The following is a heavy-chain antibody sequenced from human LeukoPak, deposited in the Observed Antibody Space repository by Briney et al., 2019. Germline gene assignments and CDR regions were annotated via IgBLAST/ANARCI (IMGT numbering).Heavy chain of an antibody. V-gene: IGHV3-23*01. CDR2: ISGSGGST. CDR1: GFTFSSYA. J-gene: IGHJ6*03. D-gene: IGHD2-2*01. Sequence: PGGSLRLSCAASGFTFSSYAMSWVRQAPGKGLEWVSAISGSGGSTYYADSVKGRFTISRDNSKNTLYLQMNSLRAEDTAVYYCAKAGRGYCSSTSCSYMDVWGKGTTVTVSS. CDR3: AKAGRGYCSSTSCSYMDV.